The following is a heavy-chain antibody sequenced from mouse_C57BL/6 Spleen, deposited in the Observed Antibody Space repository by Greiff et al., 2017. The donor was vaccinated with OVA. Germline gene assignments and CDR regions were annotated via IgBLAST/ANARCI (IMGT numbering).Heavy chain of an antibody. CDR2: IYPSDSET. CDR1: GYTFTSYW. J-gene: IGHJ3*01. V-gene: IGHV1-61*01. Sequence: VQLQQSGAELVRPGSSVKLSCKASGYTFTSYWLDWVKQRPGQGLEWIGNIYPSDSETHYNQKFKDKATLTVDKSSSTAYMQLSSLTSEDSAVYYCARGPWFAYWGQGTLVTVSA. CDR3: ARGPWFAY.